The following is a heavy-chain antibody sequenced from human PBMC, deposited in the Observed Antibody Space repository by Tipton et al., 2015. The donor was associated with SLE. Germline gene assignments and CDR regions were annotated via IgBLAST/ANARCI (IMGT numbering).Heavy chain of an antibody. CDR1: GGSISSGSYY. V-gene: IGHV4-61*09. CDR3: AREGEDYYDSSGYSDY. CDR2: IYTSGST. Sequence: TLSLTCTVSGGSISSGSYYWSWIRQPAGKGLEWIGYIYTSGSTNYNPSLKSRVTISVDTSKNQFSLKLSSVTAADTAVYYCAREGEDYYDSSGYSDYWGQGTLVTVSS. J-gene: IGHJ4*02. D-gene: IGHD3-22*01.